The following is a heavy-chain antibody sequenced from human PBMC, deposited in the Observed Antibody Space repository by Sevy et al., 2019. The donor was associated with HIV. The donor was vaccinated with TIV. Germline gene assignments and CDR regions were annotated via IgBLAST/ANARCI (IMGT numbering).Heavy chain of an antibody. CDR2: ISYDGSNK. CDR1: GFTFSSYG. Sequence: GGSLRLSCAASGFTFSSYGMHWVRQAPGKGLEWVAVISYDGSNKYYADSVKGRFTISRDNSKNTLYLQMNSLRAEDTAVYYCAKDISQPRPHNYYYGMDVWGQGTTVTVSS. V-gene: IGHV3-30*18. CDR3: AKDISQPRPHNYYYGMDV. J-gene: IGHJ6*02. D-gene: IGHD5-18*01.